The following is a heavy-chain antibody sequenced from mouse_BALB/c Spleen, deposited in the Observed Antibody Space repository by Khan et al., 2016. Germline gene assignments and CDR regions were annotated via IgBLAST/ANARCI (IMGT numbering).Heavy chain of an antibody. CDR2: INPSNGRT. J-gene: IGHJ2*01. CDR3: ARLLINFDY. D-gene: IGHD2-1*01. Sequence: QVQLQQSGDELVNPGASVNLSCKASGYTLTSYWMHWVKQRPGQGLEWIGEINPSNGRTNYNEKFKSKATLTVDKSSSTAYMQLSSPTSEDSAVYYCARLLINFDYWGQGTTLTVSS. CDR1: GYTLTSYW. V-gene: IGHV1S81*02.